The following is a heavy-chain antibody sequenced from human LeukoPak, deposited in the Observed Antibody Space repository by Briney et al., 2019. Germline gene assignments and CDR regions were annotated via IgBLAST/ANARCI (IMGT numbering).Heavy chain of an antibody. CDR1: GFSFSNHG. V-gene: IGHV3-15*01. Sequence: PGTSLRLSCVASGFSFSNHGMHWVRQAPGKGLEWVGHIKSKTDGGTTDYAAPVKGRFTISRDDSKNTLYLQMNSLKIEDTAVYYCARQQLVLDYWGQGTLVTVFS. J-gene: IGHJ4*02. CDR2: IKSKTDGGTT. CDR3: ARQQLVLDY. D-gene: IGHD6-6*01.